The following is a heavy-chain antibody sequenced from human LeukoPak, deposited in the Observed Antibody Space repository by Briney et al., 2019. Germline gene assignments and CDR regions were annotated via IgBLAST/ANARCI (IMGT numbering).Heavy chain of an antibody. J-gene: IGHJ4*02. CDR3: AKGGPTYCSSTSCPQDY. Sequence: QPGGSLRLSCAASGFTFDDYAMHWVRHAPGKGLEWVSGISWYSGSIGYADSVKGRSTISRDNAKNSLYLQMNSLRAEDTALYYCAKGGPTYCSSTSCPQDYWGQGTLVTVSS. D-gene: IGHD2-2*01. V-gene: IGHV3-9*01. CDR1: GFTFDDYA. CDR2: ISWYSGSI.